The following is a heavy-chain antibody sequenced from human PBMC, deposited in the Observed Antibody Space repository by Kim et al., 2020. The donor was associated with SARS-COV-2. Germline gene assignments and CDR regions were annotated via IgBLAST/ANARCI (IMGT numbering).Heavy chain of an antibody. CDR1: GFTFSDYY. Sequence: GGSLRLSCAASGFTFSDYYMSWIRQAPGKGLEWVSYISSSSSYTNYADSVKGRFTISRDNAKNSLYLQMNSLRAEDTAVYYCARGKVWFGELFFDYWGQGTLVTVSS. D-gene: IGHD3-10*01. CDR2: ISSSSSYT. J-gene: IGHJ4*02. V-gene: IGHV3-11*05. CDR3: ARGKVWFGELFFDY.